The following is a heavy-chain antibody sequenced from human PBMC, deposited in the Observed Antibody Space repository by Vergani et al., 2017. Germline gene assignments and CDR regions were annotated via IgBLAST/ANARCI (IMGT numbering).Heavy chain of an antibody. J-gene: IGHJ4*02. D-gene: IGHD1-26*01. V-gene: IGHV4-34*01. Sequence: QVQLQQWGAGLLKPSETLSLTCAVYGGSFSGYYWSWIRQPPGKGLEWIGEINHSGSTNYNPSLKSRVTISVDTSKNQFSLKLSSVTAADTAVYYCARAYLRPRDLTGPYSGSYFRASGLYYFDYWGQGTLVTVSS. CDR2: INHSGST. CDR3: ARAYLRPRDLTGPYSGSYFRASGLYYFDY. CDR1: GGSFSGYY.